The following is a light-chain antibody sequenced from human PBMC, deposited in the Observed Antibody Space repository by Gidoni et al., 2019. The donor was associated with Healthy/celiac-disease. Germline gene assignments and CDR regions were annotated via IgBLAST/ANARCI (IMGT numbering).Light chain of an antibody. CDR2: GAS. Sequence: DIVMTHSPATLSVSPGERATLPCRASQSVSSYLAWYQQKPGQAPRLLIYGASTRATGIPARFSGSGSGTEFTLTISSLQSEDFAVYYCQQYNNWPLTFGGGTKVEIK. V-gene: IGKV3-15*01. J-gene: IGKJ4*01. CDR3: QQYNNWPLT. CDR1: QSVSSY.